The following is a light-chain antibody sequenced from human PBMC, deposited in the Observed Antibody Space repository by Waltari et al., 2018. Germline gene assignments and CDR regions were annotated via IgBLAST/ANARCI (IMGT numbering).Light chain of an antibody. CDR1: QSVSNN. CDR2: GAS. V-gene: IGKV3-15*01. Sequence: EIVMTQSPATLSGSPGARATLPCRASQSVSNNLAWYQHKPGQAPRLLIYGASTRATGIPARFSGSGSGTEFTLTISRLQSEDFALYYCQQYNNWPPLTFGGGTKVEIK. J-gene: IGKJ4*01. CDR3: QQYNNWPPLT.